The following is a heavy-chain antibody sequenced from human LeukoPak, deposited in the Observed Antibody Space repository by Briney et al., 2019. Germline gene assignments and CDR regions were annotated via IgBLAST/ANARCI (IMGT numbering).Heavy chain of an antibody. D-gene: IGHD3-9*01. CDR1: GGSISSGDYY. CDR3: ARESTYYDILTGYQLQDY. J-gene: IGHJ4*02. V-gene: IGHV4-30-4*08. Sequence: SETLSLTCTVSGGSISSGDYYWSWIRQPPGKGLEWIGYIYYSGSTYYNPSLKSRVTISVDTSKNQFSLKLSSVTAADTAVYYCARESTYYDILTGYQLQDYWGQGTLVTVSS. CDR2: IYYSGST.